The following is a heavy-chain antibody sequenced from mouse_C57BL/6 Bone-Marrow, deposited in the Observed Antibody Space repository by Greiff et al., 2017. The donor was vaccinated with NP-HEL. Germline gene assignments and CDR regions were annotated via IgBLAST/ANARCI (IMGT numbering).Heavy chain of an antibody. V-gene: IGHV2-2*01. CDR3: ARRDYYGSSYEDYDAMDY. CDR2: IWSGGST. J-gene: IGHJ4*01. D-gene: IGHD1-1*01. CDR1: GFSLTSYG. Sequence: VMLVESGPGLVQPSQSLSITCTVSGFSLTSYGVHWVRQSPGKGLEWLGVIWSGGSTDYNAAFISRLSISKDNSKSQVFFKMNSLQADDTAIYYCARRDYYGSSYEDYDAMDYWGQGTSVTVSS.